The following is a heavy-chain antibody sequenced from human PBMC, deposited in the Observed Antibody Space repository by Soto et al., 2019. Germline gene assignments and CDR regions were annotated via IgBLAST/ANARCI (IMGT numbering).Heavy chain of an antibody. V-gene: IGHV4-39*01. Sequence: SETLSLTCTVSGGSISIGDYYWGWIRQSPGKGLEWIGSIFYSGSTYYNPSLKSPVTISVDTSKNQFSLRLSSVTAADTAVYYCARHTSSGYYNHREYWGQVTLVSVS. CDR3: ARHTSSGYYNHREY. CDR2: IFYSGST. J-gene: IGHJ4*02. D-gene: IGHD3-3*01. CDR1: GGSISIGDYY.